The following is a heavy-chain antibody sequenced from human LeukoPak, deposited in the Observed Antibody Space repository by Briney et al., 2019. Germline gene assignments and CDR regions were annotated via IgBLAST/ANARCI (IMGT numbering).Heavy chain of an antibody. D-gene: IGHD5-12*01. CDR1: GFTFRNYN. J-gene: IGHJ4*02. CDR2: INSSSGYI. Sequence: PGGSLRLSCAASGFTFRNYNMNWVRQAPGKGLEWVSSINSSSGYIYYADSVKGRFTISRDNSKNTLYLQMNSLRAEDTAVYYCAKDLSGYNDYWGQGTLVTVSS. V-gene: IGHV3-21*04. CDR3: AKDLSGYNDY.